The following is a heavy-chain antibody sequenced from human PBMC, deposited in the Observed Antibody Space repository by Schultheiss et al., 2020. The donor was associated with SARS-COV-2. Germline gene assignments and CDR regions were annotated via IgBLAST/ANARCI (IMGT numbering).Heavy chain of an antibody. Sequence: GGSLRLSCAASGFTFSSYGMHWVRQAPGKGLEWVAVISYDGSNKYYADSVKGRFTISRDNSKNTLYLQMNSLRAEDTAVYYCAKVSGYNWNDRYYYYYMDVWGKGTTVTVSS. J-gene: IGHJ6*03. CDR3: AKVSGYNWNDRYYYYYMDV. CDR2: ISYDGSNK. D-gene: IGHD1-1*01. CDR1: GFTFSSYG. V-gene: IGHV3-30*18.